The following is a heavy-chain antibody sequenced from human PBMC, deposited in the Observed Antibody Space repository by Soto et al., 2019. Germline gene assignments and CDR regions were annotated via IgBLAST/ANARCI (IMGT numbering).Heavy chain of an antibody. J-gene: IGHJ6*02. V-gene: IGHV1-46*01. CDR2: INPSGGST. Sequence: ASVKVSCKASGYTFTSYYMHWVRQAPGQGLEWMGIINPSGGSTSYAQKFQGRVTMTRDTSTSTVYMELSSLRSEDTAVYYCARGAEQLVSYYYGMDVWGQGTTVTSP. CDR3: ARGAEQLVSYYYGMDV. CDR1: GYTFTSYY. D-gene: IGHD6-6*01.